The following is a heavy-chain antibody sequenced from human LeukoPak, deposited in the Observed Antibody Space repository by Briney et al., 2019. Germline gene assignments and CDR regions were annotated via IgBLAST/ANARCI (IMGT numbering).Heavy chain of an antibody. V-gene: IGHV4-34*01. CDR3: AREGTESSSWGFDY. CDR1: GGSFSGYY. D-gene: IGHD6-6*01. Sequence: SETLSLTCAVYGGSFSGYYWSWIRQPPGKGLEWIGEINHSGSTNYNPSLKSRVAISVDTSKNQFSLKLSSVTAADTAVYYCAREGTESSSWGFDYWGQGTLVTVSS. J-gene: IGHJ4*02. CDR2: INHSGST.